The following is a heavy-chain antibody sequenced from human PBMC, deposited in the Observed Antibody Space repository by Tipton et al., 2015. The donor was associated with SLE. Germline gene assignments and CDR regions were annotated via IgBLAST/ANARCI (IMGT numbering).Heavy chain of an antibody. V-gene: IGHV1-2*02. CDR2: INPNDGVT. CDR3: AKGGDVSRYYDWFLD. Sequence: QSGPEVTKPGASVKVSCKASGYTFTGFYIHWVRQAPGQGLEWMGWINPNDGVTYYAKKFQGRITMTRDTSISTAYMELSSLRSDDSAVFYCAKGGDVSRYYDWFLDWGQGTLGTVSS. D-gene: IGHD3-9*01. J-gene: IGHJ4*02. CDR1: GYTFTGFY.